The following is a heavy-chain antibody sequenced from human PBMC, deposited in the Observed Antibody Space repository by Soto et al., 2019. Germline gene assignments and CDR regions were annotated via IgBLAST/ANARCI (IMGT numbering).Heavy chain of an antibody. V-gene: IGHV1-18*04. CDR2: ISPYNGKT. Sequence: ASVKVSCKASGYTFTTHGISWVRQAPGQGLERMGWISPYNGKTTYAQKLQGRVTMTTDTSTSTAYMELRSLRSDDTAVYYCASASYYYDSSGYSDAFDIWGQGTMVTVSS. CDR1: GYTFTTHG. D-gene: IGHD3-22*01. CDR3: ASASYYYDSSGYSDAFDI. J-gene: IGHJ3*02.